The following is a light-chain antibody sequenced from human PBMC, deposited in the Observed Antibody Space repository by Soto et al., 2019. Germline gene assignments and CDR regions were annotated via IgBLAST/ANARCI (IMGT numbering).Light chain of an antibody. J-gene: IGLJ3*02. CDR2: EVS. V-gene: IGLV2-14*01. CDR1: ISDVGGYNY. Sequence: QSALTQPASVSGSPGQSRTISCTGTISDVGGYNYVSWYQQHPGKAPKLMIYEVSNRTSGVSNRFSGSKSGNTASLTISGLQDEDEADYYCSSYTSSSTRVFGGGTKLTVL. CDR3: SSYTSSSTRV.